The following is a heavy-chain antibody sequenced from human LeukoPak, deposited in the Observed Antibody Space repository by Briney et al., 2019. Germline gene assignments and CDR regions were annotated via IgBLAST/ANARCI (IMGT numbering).Heavy chain of an antibody. D-gene: IGHD6-19*01. J-gene: IGHJ4*02. CDR3: ARVHYSSGWYIDY. CDR1: GYSFTSYW. CDR2: IYPGDSDT. Sequence: GESLKISCKGSGYSFTSYWIGWVRQLPGKGLEWMGIIYPGDSDTRYSPSFQGQVTISADKSISTAYLQWSSLKASDTAMYYCARVHYSSGWYIDYWGQGTLVTVSS. V-gene: IGHV5-51*01.